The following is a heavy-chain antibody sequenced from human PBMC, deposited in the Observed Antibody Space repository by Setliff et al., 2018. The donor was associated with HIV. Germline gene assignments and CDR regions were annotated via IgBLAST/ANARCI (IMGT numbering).Heavy chain of an antibody. CDR2: ILYSGST. CDR3: ARDSGIAVAGRLGY. CDR1: GGSISSHY. D-gene: IGHD6-19*01. V-gene: IGHV4-59*11. Sequence: TSETLSLTCTVSGGSISSHYWSWIRQPPGKGLEWIGSILYSGSTNYNPSLKSRVTISVDTSKNQFSLKLNSVTAADTAVYYCARDSGIAVAGRLGYWGQGTLVTVSS. J-gene: IGHJ4*02.